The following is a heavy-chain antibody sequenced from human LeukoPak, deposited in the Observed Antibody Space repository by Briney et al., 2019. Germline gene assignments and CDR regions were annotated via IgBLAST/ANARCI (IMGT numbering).Heavy chain of an antibody. CDR3: ARPSNYYVSGSPYCYYGMDV. CDR1: GGTFSSYA. Sequence: ASVKVSCKASGGTFSSYAISWVRQAPGQGLEWMGGIIPIFGTANYAQKFQGRVTITADESTSTAYMELSSLRSEDTAVYYCARPSNYYVSGSPYCYYGMDVWGQGTTVTVSS. J-gene: IGHJ6*02. V-gene: IGHV1-69*13. D-gene: IGHD3-10*01. CDR2: IIPIFGTA.